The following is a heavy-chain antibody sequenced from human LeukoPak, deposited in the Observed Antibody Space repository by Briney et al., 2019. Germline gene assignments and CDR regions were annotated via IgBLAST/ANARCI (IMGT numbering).Heavy chain of an antibody. CDR2: ISSSSSIK. V-gene: IGHV3-48*01. D-gene: IGHD1-26*01. CDR3: ASLIVGAAGYY. J-gene: IGHJ4*02. Sequence: GGSLRLSCAASGITFSMYSMNWVRQAPGKGLEWVSYISSSSSIKYYAHSVKGRFTIYRDNAKDSLYLQMNSLRVEDTAVYYCASLIVGAAGYYWGQGTLVTVSS. CDR1: GITFSMYS.